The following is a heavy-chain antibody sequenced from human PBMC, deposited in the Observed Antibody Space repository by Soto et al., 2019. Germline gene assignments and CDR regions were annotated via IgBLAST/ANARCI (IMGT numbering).Heavy chain of an antibody. V-gene: IGHV3-23*01. CDR3: ARHVIPYSSSSGSVDY. J-gene: IGHJ4*02. CDR1: GFTFSSYA. D-gene: IGHD6-6*01. CDR2: ISGSGGST. Sequence: GGSLRLSCAASGFTFSSYAMSWVRQAPGKGLEWVSAISGSGGSTYYADSVKGRFTISRDNSKNTLYLQMNSLRAEDTAVYYCARHVIPYSSSSGSVDYWGQGTLVTVSS.